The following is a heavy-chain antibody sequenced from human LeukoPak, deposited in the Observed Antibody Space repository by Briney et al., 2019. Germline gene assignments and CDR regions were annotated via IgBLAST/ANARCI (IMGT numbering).Heavy chain of an antibody. J-gene: IGHJ4*02. V-gene: IGHV4-30-4*01. CDR1: GGSISSGDYY. D-gene: IGHD3-22*01. CDR3: ARGDVYYYDSSGNGYLGY. Sequence: PSGTLSLTCTVSGGSISSGDYYWSWIRQPPGKGLEWIGYIYYSGSTYYNPSLKSRVTISVDTSKNQFSLKLSSVTAADTAVYYCARGDVYYYDSSGNGYLGYWGQGTLVTVSS. CDR2: IYYSGST.